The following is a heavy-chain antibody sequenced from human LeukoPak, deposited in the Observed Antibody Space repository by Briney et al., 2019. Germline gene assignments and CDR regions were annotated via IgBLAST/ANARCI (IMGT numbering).Heavy chain of an antibody. CDR2: IKADGSTK. J-gene: IGHJ4*02. CDR3: ATDRPWFGEFFDY. Sequence: GGSLRLSCAPSGFTFSNYWMSWVRQAPGKGLEWVANIKADGSTKNYMGPMKGRFTISRYNAKNSLYLQMNSLRAEDTAVYLCATDRPWFGEFFDYWGQGTLVTVSS. CDR1: GFTFSNYW. V-gene: IGHV3-7*01. D-gene: IGHD3-10*01.